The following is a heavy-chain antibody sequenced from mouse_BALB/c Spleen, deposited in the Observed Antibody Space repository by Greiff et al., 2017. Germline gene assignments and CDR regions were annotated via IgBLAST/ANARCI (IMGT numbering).Heavy chain of an antibody. V-gene: IGHV5-6-5*01. Sequence: EVHLVESGGGLVKPGGSLKLSCAASGFTFSSYAMSWVRQTPEKRLEWVASISSGGSTYYPDSVKGRFTISRDNARNILYLQMSSLRSEDTAMYYCARGRGGNPAWFAYWGQGTLVTVSA. D-gene: IGHD2-1*01. CDR3: ARGRGGNPAWFAY. J-gene: IGHJ3*01. CDR1: GFTFSSYA. CDR2: ISSGGST.